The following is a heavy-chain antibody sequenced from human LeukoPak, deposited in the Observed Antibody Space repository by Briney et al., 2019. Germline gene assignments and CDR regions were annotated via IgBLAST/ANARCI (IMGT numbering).Heavy chain of an antibody. D-gene: IGHD1-26*01. CDR2: ISGSGGST. J-gene: IGHJ4*02. CDR1: GFTFSDYY. Sequence: PGGSLRLSCAASGFTFSDYYMSWIRQAPGKGLEWVSAISGSGGSTYYADSVKGRFTISRDNSKNTLYLQMNSLRAEDTAVYYCAKDGASPYFDCWGQGTLVTVSS. CDR3: AKDGASPYFDC. V-gene: IGHV3-23*01.